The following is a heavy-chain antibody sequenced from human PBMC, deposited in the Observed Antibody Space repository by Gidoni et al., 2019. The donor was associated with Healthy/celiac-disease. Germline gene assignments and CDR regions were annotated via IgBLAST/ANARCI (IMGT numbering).Heavy chain of an antibody. V-gene: IGHV1-69*01. J-gene: IGHJ2*01. CDR2: IIPIFGTA. D-gene: IGHD2-15*01. CDR3: ARDGRYCSGGSCYLHWYFDL. Sequence: QVQLVQSGAEVKKPGSSVQVSCNASGGTFSSYAISWVRQAPGQGLEWMGGIIPIFGTANYAQKFQGRVTITADESTSTAYMELSSLRSEDTAVYYCARDGRYCSGGSCYLHWYFDLWGRGTLVTVSS. CDR1: GGTFSSYA.